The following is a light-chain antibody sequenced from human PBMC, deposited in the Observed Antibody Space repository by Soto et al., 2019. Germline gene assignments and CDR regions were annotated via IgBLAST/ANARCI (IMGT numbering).Light chain of an antibody. V-gene: IGKV1-39*01. CDR3: QHSYRSPYT. Sequence: DIQMTQSPSSLSASVGDRVTITCRASQSISSYLNWYQQKPGKAPKILIYVAFTLQSVVPSSFSGSGSGTEFTLTITSVQSEDFATYFCQHSYRSPYTCVQGTKLEIK. J-gene: IGKJ2*01. CDR1: QSISSY. CDR2: VAF.